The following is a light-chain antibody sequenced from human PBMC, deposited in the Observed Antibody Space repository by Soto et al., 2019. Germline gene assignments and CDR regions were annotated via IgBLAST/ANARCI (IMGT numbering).Light chain of an antibody. J-gene: IGKJ1*01. CDR3: QQYNNWPPWT. CDR2: GAS. V-gene: IGKV3-15*01. CDR1: QSVSSN. Sequence: EIVLTQSPATLSVSPGERATLSCLASQSVSSNLAWYQQKPGQAPRLLIYGASTRATGIPARFSGSASGTVFTLNISSLQSEDFALYYCQQYNNWPPWTFGQGTKV.